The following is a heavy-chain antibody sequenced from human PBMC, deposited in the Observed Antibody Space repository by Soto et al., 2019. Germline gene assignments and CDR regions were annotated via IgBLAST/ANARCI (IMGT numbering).Heavy chain of an antibody. V-gene: IGHV3-30*18. CDR2: ISYDGNEK. D-gene: IGHD6-19*01. CDR3: AKDLYTSGWYNYFET. Sequence: QVQLVESGGGVVQPGGSLILSCAASRFTLSNCGMHWVRQAPGRGLEWVAMISYDGNEKHYIDSVKGRFTISRDDSKNTLSLQMNSLRPEDTAVYYCAKDLYTSGWYNYFETWGQGTLVTVSS. J-gene: IGHJ5*02. CDR1: RFTLSNCG.